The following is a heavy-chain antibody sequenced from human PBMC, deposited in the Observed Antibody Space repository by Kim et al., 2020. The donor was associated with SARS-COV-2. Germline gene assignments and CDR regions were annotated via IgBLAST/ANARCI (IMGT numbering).Heavy chain of an antibody. CDR2: IWYDGSNK. Sequence: GGSLRLSCAASGFTFSSYGMHWVRQAPGKGLEWVAVIWYDGSNKYYADSVKGRFTISRDNSKNTLYLQMNSLRAEDTAVYYCAREGGYYGSGSYYIRHYYYGMDVWGQGTTVTVSS. D-gene: IGHD3-10*01. V-gene: IGHV3-33*01. CDR3: AREGGYYGSGSYYIRHYYYGMDV. CDR1: GFTFSSYG. J-gene: IGHJ6*02.